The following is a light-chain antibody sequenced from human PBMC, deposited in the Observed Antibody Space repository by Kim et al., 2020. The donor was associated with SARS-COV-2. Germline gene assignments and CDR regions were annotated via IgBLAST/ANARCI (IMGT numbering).Light chain of an antibody. CDR1: QSISTY. V-gene: IGKV3-11*01. CDR3: QQRSNWPPWT. Sequence: EIVLTQSPATLSLSPGERATLSCRASQSISTYLAWYQQKPGQAPRLLIYDASIRATGIPARFSGSWSGTDFTLTISSLEPEDFAIYYCQQRSNWPPWTFGQGTKVEIK. CDR2: DAS. J-gene: IGKJ1*01.